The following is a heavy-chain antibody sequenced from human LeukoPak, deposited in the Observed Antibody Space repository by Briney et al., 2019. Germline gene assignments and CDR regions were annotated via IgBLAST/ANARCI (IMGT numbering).Heavy chain of an antibody. CDR3: ARGSFMITLGGVQHRWFDP. CDR1: GGSFSGYY. D-gene: IGHD3-16*01. CDR2: INHSGST. V-gene: IGHV4-34*01. Sequence: PSEPLSLTCAVYGGSFSGYYWSWIRQPPGKGLEWIGEINHSGSTNHNPSLKSRVTISVDTSKNQFSLKLSSVTAADTAVYYCARGSFMITLGGVQHRWFDPWGQGTLVTVSS. J-gene: IGHJ5*02.